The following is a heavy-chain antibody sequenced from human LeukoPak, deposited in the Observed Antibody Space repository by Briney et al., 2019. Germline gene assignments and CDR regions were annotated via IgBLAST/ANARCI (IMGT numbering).Heavy chain of an antibody. CDR3: ARVGVSGGYDSDYFDY. J-gene: IGHJ4*02. CDR1: GFTLSDYY. D-gene: IGHD5-12*01. Sequence: GGSLGLSCAASGFTLSDYYMSWIRQAPGKGLEWVSYISSSSSYTNYADSVKGRFTISRDNAKNSLYLQMNSLRAEDTAVYYCARVGVSGGYDSDYFDYWGQGTLVTVSS. CDR2: ISSSSSYT. V-gene: IGHV3-11*05.